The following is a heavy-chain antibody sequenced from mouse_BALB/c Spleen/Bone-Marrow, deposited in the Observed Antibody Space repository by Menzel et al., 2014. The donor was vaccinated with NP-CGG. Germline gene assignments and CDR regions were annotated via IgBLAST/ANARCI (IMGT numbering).Heavy chain of an antibody. CDR3: TRQRNWDHYAMDY. D-gene: IGHD4-1*01. Sequence: EVMLVESGGDLVKPGGSLKLSCAASGYTFSTYGMSWVRQTPDKRLEWVATISSGGGYTYYPDSVKGRFTISRYNANNTLYLQMSSLKSEDTAMYYCTRQRNWDHYAMDYWGQGTSVTVSS. V-gene: IGHV5-6*01. J-gene: IGHJ4*01. CDR1: GYTFSTYG. CDR2: ISSGGGYT.